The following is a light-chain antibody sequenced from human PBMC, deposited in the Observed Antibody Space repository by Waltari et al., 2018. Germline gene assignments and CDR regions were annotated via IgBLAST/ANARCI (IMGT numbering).Light chain of an antibody. Sequence: QSALTQPASVSGSPAQSITISGTGTSSDVGGYNYVAWYQQHPGKAPKLMIYQVNNRPSGVSNRFSGSKSGNTASLTISGLQAEDEADYYCSSYTTSSTRGVIFGGGTKLTVL. V-gene: IGLV2-14*01. CDR1: SSDVGGYNY. CDR3: SSYTTSSTRGVI. J-gene: IGLJ2*01. CDR2: QVN.